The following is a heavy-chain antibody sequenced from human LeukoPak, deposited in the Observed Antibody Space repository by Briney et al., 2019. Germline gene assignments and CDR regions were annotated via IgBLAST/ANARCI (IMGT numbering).Heavy chain of an antibody. CDR3: ARGWGRRAVAPSY. J-gene: IGHJ4*02. V-gene: IGHV1-8*03. D-gene: IGHD6-19*01. Sequence: ASVKVSCKASGYTFTSYDINWVRQATGQGQEGRGWMNPNSGNTGGAQKFQGRVTITRNTSISTAYMELSSLRSEDTAVYYCARGWGRRAVAPSYWGQGTLVTVSS. CDR2: MNPNSGNT. CDR1: GYTFTSYD.